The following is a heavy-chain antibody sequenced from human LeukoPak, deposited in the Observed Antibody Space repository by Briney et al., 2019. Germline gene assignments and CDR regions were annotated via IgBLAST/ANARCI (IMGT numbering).Heavy chain of an antibody. Sequence: WGSLTLSCAASGFTFSSYSMNWVRQAPGKGLEWVSYISSSSSTIYYADSVKGRFTISRDNAKNSLYLQMNSMRDEDTAVYYCARDHPLVGATPFYYCYGMDVWGQGTAVTVSS. J-gene: IGHJ6*02. V-gene: IGHV3-48*02. CDR3: ARDHPLVGATPFYYCYGMDV. D-gene: IGHD1-26*01. CDR1: GFTFSSYS. CDR2: ISSSSSTI.